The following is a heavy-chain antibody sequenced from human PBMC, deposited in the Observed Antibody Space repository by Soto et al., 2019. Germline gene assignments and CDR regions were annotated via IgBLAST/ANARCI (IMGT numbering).Heavy chain of an antibody. CDR2: IYYDGSNK. V-gene: IGHV3-33*01. Sequence: AGGSLRLSCAASGFTFGVYAMHCVREAPGKGLEWVAVIYYDGSNKYYAETVKGRFAISRDNSKNTLYLQMNSLRAEDTAVYYCARAYCSGGICYYYFDYWGQGT. J-gene: IGHJ4*02. CDR1: GFTFGVYA. CDR3: ARAYCSGGICYYYFDY. D-gene: IGHD2-15*01.